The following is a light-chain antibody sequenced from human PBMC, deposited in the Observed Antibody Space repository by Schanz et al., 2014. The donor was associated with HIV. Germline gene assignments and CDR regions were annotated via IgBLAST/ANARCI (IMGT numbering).Light chain of an antibody. CDR1: SSDVGGDNY. CDR3: SSYAGSSTWV. CDR2: AVS. V-gene: IGLV2-8*01. Sequence: QSALTQPASVSGSPGQSITISCTGASSDVGGDNYVSWYQQRPGKAPRLVIFAVSERPSGVPDRFSGSKSGNTASLTVSGLQAEDEADYYCSSYAGSSTWVFGGGTKLTVL. J-gene: IGLJ3*02.